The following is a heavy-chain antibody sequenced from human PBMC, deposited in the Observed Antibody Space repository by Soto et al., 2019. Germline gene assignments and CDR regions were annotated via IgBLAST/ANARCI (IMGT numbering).Heavy chain of an antibody. V-gene: IGHV3-23*01. J-gene: IGHJ4*02. CDR1: GFTFSSYA. CDR3: AKDQHGLVVFDY. D-gene: IGHD2-2*01. Sequence: EVQLLESGGGLVQPGGSLRLSCAASGFTFSSYAMSWVRQAPGKGLEWVSAISGSGGSTYYADSVKGRFTISRDNSKNTRYRQMNSLRAEDTAVYYCAKDQHGLVVFDYWGQGTLVTVSS. CDR2: ISGSGGST.